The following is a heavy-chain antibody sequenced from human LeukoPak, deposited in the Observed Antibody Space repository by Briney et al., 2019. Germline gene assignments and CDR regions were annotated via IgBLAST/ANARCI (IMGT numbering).Heavy chain of an antibody. Sequence: PSETLSLTCAVYGGSFSGYYWSWIRQPPGKGLEWIGEINHSGSTNYNPSLKSRVTISVDTSKNHFSLQLSSVTAADTAVYYCARARGLDWYFDLWGRGTLVTVSS. CDR1: GGSFSGYY. J-gene: IGHJ2*01. V-gene: IGHV4-34*01. CDR3: ARARGLDWYFDL. D-gene: IGHD6-25*01. CDR2: INHSGST.